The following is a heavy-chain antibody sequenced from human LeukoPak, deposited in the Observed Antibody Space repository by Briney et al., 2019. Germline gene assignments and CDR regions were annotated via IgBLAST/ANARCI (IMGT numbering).Heavy chain of an antibody. CDR2: ISSTGSIM. CDR3: ASKSGGTSAGYYYMDV. D-gene: IGHD4-23*01. CDR1: GFTFSDYY. J-gene: IGHJ6*03. Sequence: GGSLRLSCAASGFTFSDYYMSWIRQAPGKGLEWVSYISSTGSIMYYADSVKGRFSISRDNAKNSLYLQMNSLRAEDTAVYYCASKSGGTSAGYYYMDVWGKGTTVTISS. V-gene: IGHV3-11*01.